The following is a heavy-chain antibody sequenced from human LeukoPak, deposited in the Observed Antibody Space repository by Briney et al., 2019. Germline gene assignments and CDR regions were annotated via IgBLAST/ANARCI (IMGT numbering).Heavy chain of an antibody. Sequence: SETLSLTCAVYGGSFSGSYWSWIRQPPGKGLEWIGEINHSGSTNYNPSLKSRVTISVDTSKKQFSLNVTSVTAADTAVYYCARSGGGLWFGELLYSYYFDYWGQGTLVTVSS. D-gene: IGHD3-10*01. CDR2: INHSGST. CDR1: GGSFSGSY. CDR3: ARSGGGLWFGELLYSYYFDY. J-gene: IGHJ4*02. V-gene: IGHV4-34*01.